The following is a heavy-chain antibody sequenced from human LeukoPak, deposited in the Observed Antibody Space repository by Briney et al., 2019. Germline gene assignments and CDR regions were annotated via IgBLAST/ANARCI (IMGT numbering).Heavy chain of an antibody. J-gene: IGHJ4*02. CDR1: GYTFTGYY. D-gene: IGHD3-22*01. V-gene: IGHV1-2*02. CDR2: INPNSGGT. CDR3: ARRYYDSSGALDY. Sequence: VASVKVSCKASGYTFTGYYMHWVRQAPGQGLEWMGWINPNSGGTNYAQKFQGRVTMTRDTSISTAYMELSRLRSDDTAVYYCARRYYDSSGALDYWGQGTLVTVSS.